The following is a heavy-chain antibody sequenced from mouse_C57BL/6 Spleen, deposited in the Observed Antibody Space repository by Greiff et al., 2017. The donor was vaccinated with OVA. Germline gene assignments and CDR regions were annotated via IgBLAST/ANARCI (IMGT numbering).Heavy chain of an antibody. CDR1: GYTFTSYW. V-gene: IGHV1-64*01. Sequence: QVQLQQPGAELVKPGASVKLSCKASGYTFTSYWMHWVKQRPGQGLEWIGMIHPNSGSTNYNEKFKSKATLTVDKSSSTAYMQLSSLTSEDSAVYYCARGHGSSWYFEVWGTGTTVTVSS. J-gene: IGHJ1*03. CDR3: ARGHGSSWYFEV. D-gene: IGHD1-1*01. CDR2: IHPNSGST.